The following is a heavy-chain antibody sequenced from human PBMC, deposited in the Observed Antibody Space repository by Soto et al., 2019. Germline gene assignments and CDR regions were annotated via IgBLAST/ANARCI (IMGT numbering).Heavy chain of an antibody. D-gene: IGHD6-13*01. J-gene: IGHJ4*02. CDR3: ARGAFGYITTQGGFDF. V-gene: IGHV1-8*01. Sequence: QVQLVQSGAEVKKPGASVKVSCKASGYTLTSYDINWVRQATGQGLEWMGWMNPNSGNPGYAQKFQGRVTMTRNTSITTAYMELTSLRSEDTAVYYCARGAFGYITTQGGFDFWGQGTLVTVSS. CDR1: GYTLTSYD. CDR2: MNPNSGNP.